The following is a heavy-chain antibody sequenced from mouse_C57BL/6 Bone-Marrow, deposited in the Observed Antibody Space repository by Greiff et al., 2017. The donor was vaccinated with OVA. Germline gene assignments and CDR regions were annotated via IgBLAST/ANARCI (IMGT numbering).Heavy chain of an antibody. CDR3: ASYGSSPHYYAMDY. CDR2: IDPSDSYT. D-gene: IGHD1-1*01. CDR1: GYTFTSYW. J-gene: IGHJ4*01. Sequence: VKLQQPGAELVMPGASVKLSCKASGYTFTSYWMHWVKQRPGQGLEWIGEIDPSDSYTNYNQKFKGKSTLTVDKSSSTAYMQLSSLTSEDSAVYYCASYGSSPHYYAMDYWGQGTSVTVSS. V-gene: IGHV1-69*01.